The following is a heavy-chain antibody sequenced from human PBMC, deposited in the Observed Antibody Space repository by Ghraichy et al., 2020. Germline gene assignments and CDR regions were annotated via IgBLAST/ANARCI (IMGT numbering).Heavy chain of an antibody. CDR2: IAKDGSFT. CDR3: ARGLCSGGKCDYYYGMDV. Sequence: GSLRLSCAASGFTFSNYWMYWVRQSPGKGLLWVSRIAKDGSFTTYADSVKGRFTISRDNAKDTLYLQMNSLTGEDTAVYYCARGLCSGGKCDYYYGMDVWGQGTTVTVSS. CDR1: GFTFSNYW. D-gene: IGHD2-15*01. J-gene: IGHJ6*02. V-gene: IGHV3-74*03.